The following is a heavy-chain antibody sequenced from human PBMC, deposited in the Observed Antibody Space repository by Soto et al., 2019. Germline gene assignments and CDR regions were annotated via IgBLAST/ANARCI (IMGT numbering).Heavy chain of an antibody. Sequence: QVQLQESGPGLVKPSETLSLTCTVSGGSISSYYWSWIRQPPGKGLEWIGYIYYSGSTNYNPSLKSRVTISVYTSKNQCSLKLSSVTAADTAVYYCARSPREVTFGGVIVIPNFDYWGQGTLVTVSS. CDR1: GGSISSYY. J-gene: IGHJ4*02. D-gene: IGHD3-16*02. CDR2: IYYSGST. V-gene: IGHV4-59*01. CDR3: ARSPREVTFGGVIVIPNFDY.